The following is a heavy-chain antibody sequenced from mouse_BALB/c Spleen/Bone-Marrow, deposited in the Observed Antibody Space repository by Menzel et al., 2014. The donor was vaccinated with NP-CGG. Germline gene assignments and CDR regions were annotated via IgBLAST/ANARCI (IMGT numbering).Heavy chain of an antibody. D-gene: IGHD2-4*01. V-gene: IGHV3-6*02. Sequence: EVQLQQSGPGLVKPSQSLSLTCSVTGYSITSGYYWNWIRRFPGNKLEWMGYISYDGSNNYNPSLKNRISITRGTSKNQFFLKLNSVTTEDTATYYCARGGPYDYDYAMDYWGQGTSVTVSS. CDR1: GYSITSGYY. CDR3: ARGGPYDYDYAMDY. CDR2: ISYDGSN. J-gene: IGHJ4*01.